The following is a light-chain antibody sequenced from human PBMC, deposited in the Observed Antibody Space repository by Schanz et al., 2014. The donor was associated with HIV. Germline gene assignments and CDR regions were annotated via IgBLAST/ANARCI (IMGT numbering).Light chain of an antibody. CDR1: SSDVGGDNF. V-gene: IGLV2-14*03. J-gene: IGLJ2*01. Sequence: QSALTQPASVSGSPGQSISISCAGTSSDVGGDNFVSWYQQHPGRAPKLLVYDVTNRPSGVSSRFSGSKSGNTASLTISGLQAEDEADYYCQSFDRSLGRVVFGGGTKLTVL. CDR2: DVT. CDR3: QSFDRSLGRVV.